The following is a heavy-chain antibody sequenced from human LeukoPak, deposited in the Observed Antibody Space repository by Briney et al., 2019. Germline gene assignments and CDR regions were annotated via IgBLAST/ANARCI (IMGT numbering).Heavy chain of an antibody. D-gene: IGHD2/OR15-2a*01. J-gene: IGHJ4*02. Sequence: GGSLRLSCAASGFTLSSYWMTWVRQAPGKGLEWVAYIKQDGSEKYYMDSVKGRFTISRDNAKNSLYLQMNSLRAEDTAVYYCAKGQVFQCDYWGQGTLVTVSS. CDR1: GFTLSSYW. CDR3: AKGQVFQCDY. CDR2: IKQDGSEK. V-gene: IGHV3-7*03.